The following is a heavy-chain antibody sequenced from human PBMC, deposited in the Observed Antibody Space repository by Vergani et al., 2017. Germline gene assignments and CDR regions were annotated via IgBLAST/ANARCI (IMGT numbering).Heavy chain of an antibody. CDR1: GFTFSDYY. J-gene: IGHJ4*02. CDR3: ARGRRYSSSWYGDFDY. Sequence: QVQLVESGGGLVKPGGSLRLSCAASGFTFSDYYMSWIRQAPGKGLEWVSYISSSSSYTNYADSVKGRFTISRDNAKNSLYLQMNSLSAEDPAVYYCARGRRYSSSWYGDFDYWGQGTLVTVSS. D-gene: IGHD6-13*01. CDR2: ISSSSSYT. V-gene: IGHV3-11*05.